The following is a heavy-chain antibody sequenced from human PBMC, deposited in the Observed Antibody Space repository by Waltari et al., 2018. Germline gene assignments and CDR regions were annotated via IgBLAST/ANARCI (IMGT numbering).Heavy chain of an antibody. D-gene: IGHD3-16*01. J-gene: IGHJ4*02. V-gene: IGHV3-7*03. CDR1: GFSFSSYW. CDR2: IKPEGSGK. Sequence: EVQMVESGGGLVPPGGSLRCSVASSGFSFSSYWMTWFRQAPGTGLEWVATIKPEGSGKFYVDSVKGRFSISRDNAKNSLYLQMNSLRAEDTAIFYCARMGAGRAPDYWGQGTLVTVSS. CDR3: ARMGAGRAPDY.